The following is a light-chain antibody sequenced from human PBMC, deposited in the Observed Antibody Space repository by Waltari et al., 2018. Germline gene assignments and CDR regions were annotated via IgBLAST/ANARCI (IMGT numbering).Light chain of an antibody. CDR2: DVS. J-gene: IGLJ2*01. CDR3: SSYTSTDVV. CDR1: SSAVGGYNY. V-gene: IGLV2-14*01. Sequence: QSALTQPASVSGSPGQSITLSCTGTSSAVGGYNYVSWYQQHPGKAPKLMIYDVSNRPSGVSNRFSGSKSGNTASLTISGLQAEDEADYYCSSYTSTDVVFGGGTKLTVL.